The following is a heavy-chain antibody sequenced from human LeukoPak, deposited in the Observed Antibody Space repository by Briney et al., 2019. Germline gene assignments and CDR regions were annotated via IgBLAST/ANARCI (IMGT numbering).Heavy chain of an antibody. D-gene: IGHD2-8*01. CDR2: TSNDGTKT. J-gene: IGHJ5*01. V-gene: IGHV3-30*04. Sequence: GGSLRLSCAASGFSFSFYAMHWVRQAPGNGLEWLAVTSNDGTKTFYRDSVKGRFTISRDNPNNTLFLQMNSLRHEDMAVYYCAREPYCTMNICQTTDSWGQGTLVTVSS. CDR3: AREPYCTMNICQTTDS. CDR1: GFSFSFYA.